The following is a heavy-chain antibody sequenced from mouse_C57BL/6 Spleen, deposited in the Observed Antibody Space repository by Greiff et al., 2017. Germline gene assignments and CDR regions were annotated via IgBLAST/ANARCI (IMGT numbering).Heavy chain of an antibody. V-gene: IGHV2-9*01. CDR2: IWGGGST. CDR3: ANRDSSGYVLAY. CDR1: GFSLTSYG. D-gene: IGHD3-2*02. J-gene: IGHJ3*01. Sequence: LVAPSQSLSITCTVSGFSLTSYGVDWVRQPPGKGLEWLGVIWGGGSTNYNSALMSRLSISKDHSQSQVVLKMNSLQTDDTAMYYCANRDSSGYVLAYWGQGTLVTVSA.